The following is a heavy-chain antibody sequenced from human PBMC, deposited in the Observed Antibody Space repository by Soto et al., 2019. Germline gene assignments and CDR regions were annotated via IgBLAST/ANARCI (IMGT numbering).Heavy chain of an antibody. Sequence: ASVKVSCKASGGTFSSYAISWVRQAPGQGLEWMGGIIPIFGTTNYAQKFQGRVTITADESTSTAYMELSSLRSDDTAVYYCARAPTVVVPAAPTGWFDPWGQGTLVTVSS. J-gene: IGHJ5*02. CDR1: GGTFSSYA. CDR2: IIPIFGTT. CDR3: ARAPTVVVPAAPTGWFDP. V-gene: IGHV1-69*13. D-gene: IGHD2-2*01.